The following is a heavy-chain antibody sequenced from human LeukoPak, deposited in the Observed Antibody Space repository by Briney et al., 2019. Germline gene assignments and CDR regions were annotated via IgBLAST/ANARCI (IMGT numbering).Heavy chain of an antibody. CDR1: GGTFSSYA. CDR2: IIPIFGTA. V-gene: IGHV1-69*06. CDR3: ATVPYYDILTGYYKANWFDP. D-gene: IGHD3-9*01. J-gene: IGHJ5*02. Sequence: ASVKVSCKASGGTFSSYAISWVRQAPGQGLEWMGGIIPIFGTANYAQKFQGRVTMTEDTSTDTAYMELSSLRSEDTAVYYCATVPYYDILTGYYKANWFDPWGQGTLVTVSS.